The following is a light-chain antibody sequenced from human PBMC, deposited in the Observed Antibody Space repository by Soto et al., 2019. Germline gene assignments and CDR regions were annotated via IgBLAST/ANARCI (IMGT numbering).Light chain of an antibody. CDR3: QQYIKWPIT. V-gene: IGKV3-15*01. J-gene: IGKJ5*01. CDR1: QSVSSY. CDR2: DAS. Sequence: EIVMTQSPSTLSVSPGGRATLSCRASQSVSSYLAWYQQKPGQAPRLLISDASTRATGIPARFSGSGSGTEFTLTVSSLQSEDFAVYYCQQYIKWPITFGQGTRLEIK.